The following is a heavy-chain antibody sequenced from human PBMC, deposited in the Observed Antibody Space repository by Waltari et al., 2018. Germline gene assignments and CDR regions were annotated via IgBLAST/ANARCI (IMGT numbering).Heavy chain of an antibody. Sequence: EVQLVESGGGLVKPGGSLRLSCAASGFTFSTYSMNWVRQATVKGLEWVSSISSSSSYIYYADSVKGRFTISRDNAKNSLYLQMNSLRAEDTAVYYCAAINVNGRDYYYYGMDVWGQGTTVTVSS. CDR2: ISSSSSYI. J-gene: IGHJ6*02. V-gene: IGHV3-21*01. CDR3: AAINVNGRDYYYYGMDV. CDR1: GFTFSTYS. D-gene: IGHD2-2*02.